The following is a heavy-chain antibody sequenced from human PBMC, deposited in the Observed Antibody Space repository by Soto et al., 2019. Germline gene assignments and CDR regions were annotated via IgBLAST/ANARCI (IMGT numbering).Heavy chain of an antibody. J-gene: IGHJ6*02. CDR1: GYTFTSYA. CDR3: ARSYYGSGSFLYYYYYGMDV. V-gene: IGHV1-3*01. Sequence: VSVKVSCKASGYTFTSYARRWVRQAPGQRLEWMGWINAGNGNTKYSQKFQGRVTITRDTSASTAYMELSSLRSEDTAVYYCARSYYGSGSFLYYYYYGMDVWGQGTTVTVSS. CDR2: INAGNGNT. D-gene: IGHD3-10*01.